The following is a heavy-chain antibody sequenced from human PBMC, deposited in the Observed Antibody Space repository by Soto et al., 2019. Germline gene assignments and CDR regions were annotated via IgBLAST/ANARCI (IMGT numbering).Heavy chain of an antibody. J-gene: IGHJ4*02. CDR3: ARPTERALGFDY. Sequence: SIRQPPEKRLDWIGSISYSGTNYYNPSLKRRVTISVDTSKNQFSLKLSYVTAAEKAVYYCARPTERALGFDYWGQGTLVNVSS. D-gene: IGHD7-27*01. CDR2: ISYSGTN. V-gene: IGHV4-39*01.